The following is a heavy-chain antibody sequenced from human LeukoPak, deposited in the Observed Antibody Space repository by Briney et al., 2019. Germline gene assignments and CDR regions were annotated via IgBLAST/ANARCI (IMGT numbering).Heavy chain of an antibody. D-gene: IGHD1-26*01. CDR1: GGSISSYY. CDR2: IYYSGST. CDR3: AKKYSTGLDP. V-gene: IGHV4-59*01. J-gene: IGHJ5*02. Sequence: SETLSLTCTVSGGSISSYYLGWIRQPPGKGLEWIGYIYYSGSTNYNPSLKSRVTISVDTSKNQFSLKLSSVTAADTAIYYCAKKYSTGLDPWGQGTLVTVSS.